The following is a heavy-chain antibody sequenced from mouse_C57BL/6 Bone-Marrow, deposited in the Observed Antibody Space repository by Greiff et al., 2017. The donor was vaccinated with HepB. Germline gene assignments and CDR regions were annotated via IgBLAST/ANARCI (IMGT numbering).Heavy chain of an antibody. CDR1: GFSFNTYA. J-gene: IGHJ1*03. V-gene: IGHV10-1*01. CDR2: IRSKSNNYAT. D-gene: IGHD1-1*01. CDR3: ASSPYWYFDV. Sequence: EVQVVESGGGLVQPKGSLKLSCAASGFSFNTYAMNWVRQAPGKGLEWVARIRSKSNNYATYYADSVKDRFTISRDDSESMLYLQMNNLKTEDTAMYYCASSPYWYFDVWGTGTTVTVSS.